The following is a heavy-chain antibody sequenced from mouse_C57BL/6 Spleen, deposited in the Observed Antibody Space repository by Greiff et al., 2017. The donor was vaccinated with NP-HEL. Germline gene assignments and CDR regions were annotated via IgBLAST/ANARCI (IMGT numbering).Heavy chain of an antibody. CDR2: IDPETGGT. CDR3: TRGGDYDPFAY. CDR1: GYTFTDYE. Sequence: QVHVKQSGAELVRPGASVTLSCKASGYTFTDYEMHWVKQTPVHGLEWIGAIDPETGGTAYNQKFKGKAILTADKSSSTAYMELRSLTSEDSAVYYCTRGGDYDPFAYWGQGTLVTVSA. D-gene: IGHD2-4*01. J-gene: IGHJ3*01. V-gene: IGHV1-15*01.